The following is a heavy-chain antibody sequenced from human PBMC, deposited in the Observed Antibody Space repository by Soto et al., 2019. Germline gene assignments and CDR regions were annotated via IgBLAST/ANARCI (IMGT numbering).Heavy chain of an antibody. D-gene: IGHD3-10*01. CDR1: VGSCSGYY. CDR2: INHSGST. CDR3: ARTNYYGSGSYYNPAKGMDV. V-gene: IGHV4-34*01. J-gene: IGHJ6*02. Sequence: SETLSLTCSVYVGSCSGYYWSWSRQPPGKGLEWIGEINHSGSTNYNPSLKSRVTISVDTSKNQFSLKLSSVTAADTAVYYCARTNYYGSGSYYNPAKGMDVWGQGTTVTVSS.